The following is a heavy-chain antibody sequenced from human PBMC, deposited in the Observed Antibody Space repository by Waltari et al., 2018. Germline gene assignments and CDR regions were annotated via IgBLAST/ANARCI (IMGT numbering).Heavy chain of an antibody. J-gene: IGHJ5*02. CDR2: INPSGGST. Sequence: QVQLVQSGAEVKKPGASVKVSCKASGYTFTSYYMHWVRQAPGQGLEWMGIINPSGGSTSYAQKFQGRVTMTRDTSTSTVYMELSSLRSEDTAVYYCARDQKITIFGVVISGWFDPWGQGTLVTVSS. D-gene: IGHD3-3*01. V-gene: IGHV1-46*01. CDR1: GYTFTSYY. CDR3: ARDQKITIFGVVISGWFDP.